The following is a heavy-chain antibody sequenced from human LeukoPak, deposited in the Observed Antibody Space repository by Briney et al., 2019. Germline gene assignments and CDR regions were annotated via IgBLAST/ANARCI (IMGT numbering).Heavy chain of an antibody. V-gene: IGHV3-64*01. Sequence: TGGSLRLSCAASGFTFSTYAMHWVRQAPGKGLEYVSAISSNGGTTRYANSVEGRFTISRDNSKNTLYLQMGSLRAEDMAVYFCARLIYYNDTSASLGYWGQGTLVTVSS. CDR2: ISSNGGTT. J-gene: IGHJ4*02. D-gene: IGHD3-22*01. CDR1: GFTFSTYA. CDR3: ARLIYYNDTSASLGY.